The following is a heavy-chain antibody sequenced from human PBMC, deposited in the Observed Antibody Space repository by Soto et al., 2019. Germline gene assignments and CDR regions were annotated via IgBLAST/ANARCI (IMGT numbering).Heavy chain of an antibody. CDR2: ISYDGSNK. V-gene: IGHV3-30-3*01. CDR3: ARASYAGDSSWYGMDV. CDR1: GFTFSSYA. Sequence: QVQLVESGGGVVQPGRSLRLSCAASGFTFSSYAMHWVRQAPGKGLEWVAVISYDGSNKYYADSVKGRFTISRDNSKNTLYLQMNSLRAEDTAVYYCARASYAGDSSWYGMDVW. J-gene: IGHJ6*01. D-gene: IGHD6-13*01.